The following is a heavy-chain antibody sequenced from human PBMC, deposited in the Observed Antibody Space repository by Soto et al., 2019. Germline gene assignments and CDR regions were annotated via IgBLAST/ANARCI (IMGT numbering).Heavy chain of an antibody. J-gene: IGHJ4*02. Sequence: SGPTLVNPTQTLTLTCTFSGFSLSTSGVGVGWIRQPPGKALEWLADIYWGDDKRYSPSLRSRLTITKDTSKNQVVLTMTNMDPLDTATYYCAHRLHSDSSDYYYAPFDDWGQGTPVTVSS. CDR2: IYWGDDK. D-gene: IGHD3-22*01. CDR1: GFSLSTSGVG. V-gene: IGHV2-5*02. CDR3: AHRLHSDSSDYYYAPFDD.